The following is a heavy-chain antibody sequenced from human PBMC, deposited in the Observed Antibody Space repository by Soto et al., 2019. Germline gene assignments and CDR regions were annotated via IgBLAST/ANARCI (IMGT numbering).Heavy chain of an antibody. Sequence: GGCLRLSCAASGFTFSSYAMHWVRQAPGKGLEWVAVISYDGSNKYYADSVKGRFTISRDNSKNTLYLQMNSLRAEDTAVYYCAYSSSDPLDYWGQGTLVTVSS. CDR1: GFTFSSYA. J-gene: IGHJ4*02. CDR2: ISYDGSNK. CDR3: AYSSSDPLDY. D-gene: IGHD6-6*01. V-gene: IGHV3-30-3*01.